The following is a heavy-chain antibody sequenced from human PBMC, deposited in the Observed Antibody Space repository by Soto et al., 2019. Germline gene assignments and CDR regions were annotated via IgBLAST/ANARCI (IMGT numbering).Heavy chain of an antibody. CDR1: LTSYY. J-gene: IGHJ6*02. CDR2: INPSGGIT. CDR3: ARGISTTRYYYYYGMDV. D-gene: IGHD2-2*01. V-gene: IGHV1-46*01. Sequence: LTSYYLHWVRHAPGHGPEWMGIINPSGGITNDAQKFQDRVTMTSDTSTSTVYMELSSLRSEDTAVYYCARGISTTRYYYYYGMDVWGQGTTVTVYS.